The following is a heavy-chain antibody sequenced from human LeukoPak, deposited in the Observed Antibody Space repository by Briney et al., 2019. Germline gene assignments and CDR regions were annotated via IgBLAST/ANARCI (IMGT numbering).Heavy chain of an antibody. CDR1: GGSITGYS. CDR3: VKGPYGSSISNWFDP. V-gene: IGHV4-59*01. J-gene: IGHJ5*02. Sequence: PSETLSLTCSVSGGSITGYSWSWIRQTPGKGLEWIGYIYYNGDTHYNPSLNSRLSMSVDTPNKQFSLNLRSVTAADTAVYYCVKGPYGSSISNWFDPWGQGLLVTVSS. D-gene: IGHD3-10*01. CDR2: IYYNGDT.